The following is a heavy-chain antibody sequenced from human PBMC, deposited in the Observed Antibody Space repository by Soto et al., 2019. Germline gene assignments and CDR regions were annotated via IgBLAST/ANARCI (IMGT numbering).Heavy chain of an antibody. J-gene: IGHJ4*02. Sequence: ASVKVSCKASGYTFTSYYMHWVRQAPGQGLEWMGIINPSGGSTSYAQKFQGRVTMTRDTSTSAVYMELSSLRSEDTAVYYCARVSVRWELPYWGQGTLVTVSS. V-gene: IGHV1-46*01. D-gene: IGHD1-26*01. CDR3: ARVSVRWELPY. CDR1: GYTFTSYY. CDR2: INPSGGST.